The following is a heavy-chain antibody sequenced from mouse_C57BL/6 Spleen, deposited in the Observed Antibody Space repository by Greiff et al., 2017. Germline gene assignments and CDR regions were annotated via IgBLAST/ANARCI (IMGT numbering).Heavy chain of an antibody. CDR2: INPNNGGT. D-gene: IGHD2-5*01. CDR1: GYTFTDYN. J-gene: IGHJ4*01. Sequence: VQLQQSGPELVKPGASVKIPCKASGYTFTDYNMDWVKQSHGKSLEWIGDINPNNGGTIYNQKFKGKATLTVDKSSSTAYMELRSLTSEDTAVYYCARKGSYYSNYAYAMDYWGQGTSVTVSS. V-gene: IGHV1-18*01. CDR3: ARKGSYYSNYAYAMDY.